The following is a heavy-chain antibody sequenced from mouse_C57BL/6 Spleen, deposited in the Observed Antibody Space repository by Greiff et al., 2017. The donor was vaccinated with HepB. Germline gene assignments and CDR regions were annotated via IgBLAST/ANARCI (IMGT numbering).Heavy chain of an antibody. CDR3: ARLRDYGSSYPWFAY. CDR2: ISSGGSYT. J-gene: IGHJ3*01. Sequence: EVQRVESGGDLVKPGGSLKLSCAASGFTFSSYGMSWVRQTPDKRLEWVATISSGGSYTYYPDSVKGRFTISRDNAKNTLYLQMSSLKSEDTAMYYCARLRDYGSSYPWFAYWGQGTLVTVSA. CDR1: GFTFSSYG. V-gene: IGHV5-6*01. D-gene: IGHD1-1*01.